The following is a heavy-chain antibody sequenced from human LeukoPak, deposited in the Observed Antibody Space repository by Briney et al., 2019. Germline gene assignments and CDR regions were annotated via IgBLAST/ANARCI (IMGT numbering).Heavy chain of an antibody. Sequence: GASVKVSCKASGGTFSSYAISWVRQAPGQGLEWMGRIIPILGIANYAQKFQGRVTITADKSTSTAYMELSSLRSEDTAVYYCARESVSLYYYDSSGYLAPGTRWFDPWGQGTLVTVSS. V-gene: IGHV1-69*04. J-gene: IGHJ5*02. CDR2: IIPILGIA. D-gene: IGHD3-22*01. CDR3: ARESVSLYYYDSSGYLAPGTRWFDP. CDR1: GGTFSSYA.